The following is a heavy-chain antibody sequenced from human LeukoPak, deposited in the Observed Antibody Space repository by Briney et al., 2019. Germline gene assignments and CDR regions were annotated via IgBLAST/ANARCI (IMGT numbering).Heavy chain of an antibody. D-gene: IGHD1-1*01. CDR2: ISGSGGST. J-gene: IGHJ4*02. V-gene: IGHV3-23*01. Sequence: GGSLRLSCAASGFTFSSYAMSWVRQAPGKGLEWFSAISGSGGSTYYADSVKGRFTISRDNSKNTLYLQMNSLRAEDTAVYYCAKDRVGTTMPYYFDYWGQGTLVTVSS. CDR1: GFTFSSYA. CDR3: AKDRVGTTMPYYFDY.